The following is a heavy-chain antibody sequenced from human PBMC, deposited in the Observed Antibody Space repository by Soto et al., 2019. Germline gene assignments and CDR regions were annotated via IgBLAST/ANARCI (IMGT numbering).Heavy chain of an antibody. Sequence: SETLSLTCTVSGGSISSYYWTWIRQPPGKGLEWIGFMYNSGSTHYNPSLKSRVTISLDTSKNQFSLNLRSVTAADTAVYYCAKDYYYDLYYFDYWGQGTLVTVSS. CDR2: MYNSGST. D-gene: IGHD3-22*01. CDR3: AKDYYYDLYYFDY. CDR1: GGSISSYY. J-gene: IGHJ4*02. V-gene: IGHV4-4*08.